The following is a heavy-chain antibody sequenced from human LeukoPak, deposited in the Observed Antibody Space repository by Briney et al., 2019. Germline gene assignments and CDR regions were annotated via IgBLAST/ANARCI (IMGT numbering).Heavy chain of an antibody. CDR2: IYSGGGT. CDR1: GFTFSSYA. V-gene: IGHV3-23*03. D-gene: IGHD2-2*01. CDR3: ANLGRRATTSAPDV. J-gene: IGHJ6*02. Sequence: GGSLRLSCAASGFTFSSYAMSWVRQAPGKGLEWVSVIYSGGGTYYADSVKGRFTISRDNSKNTLYLQMNSLRAEDTAVYYCANLGRRATTSAPDVWGQGTTVTVSS.